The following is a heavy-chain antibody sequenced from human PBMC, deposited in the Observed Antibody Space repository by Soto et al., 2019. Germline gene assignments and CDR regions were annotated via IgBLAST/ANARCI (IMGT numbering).Heavy chain of an antibody. Sequence: SVKVSCKASGGTFSSYAISWVRQAPGQGLEWMGGIIPIFGTANYAQKFQGRVTITADKSTSTAYMELSSLRSEDTAVYYCARHPAAKGYYYYYGMDVWGKGTTVTVSS. D-gene: IGHD2-2*01. CDR2: IIPIFGTA. J-gene: IGHJ6*04. CDR1: GGTFSSYA. V-gene: IGHV1-69*06. CDR3: ARHPAAKGYYYYYGMDV.